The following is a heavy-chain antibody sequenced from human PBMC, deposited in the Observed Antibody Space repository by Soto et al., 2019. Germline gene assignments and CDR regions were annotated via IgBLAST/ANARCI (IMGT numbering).Heavy chain of an antibody. Sequence: SSETLSLTCTVSGGSISSYYWSWIRQPPGKGLEWIGYIYYSGSTNYNPSLKSRVTISVDTSKNQFSLKLSSVTAADTAVYYCARIRIVVSNAYFDPWGQGTLVTVSS. CDR1: GGSISSYY. J-gene: IGHJ5*02. V-gene: IGHV4-59*01. CDR2: IYYSGST. D-gene: IGHD2-2*01. CDR3: ARIRIVVSNAYFDP.